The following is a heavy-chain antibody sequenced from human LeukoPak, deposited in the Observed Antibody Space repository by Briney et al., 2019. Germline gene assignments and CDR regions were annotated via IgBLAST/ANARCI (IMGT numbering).Heavy chain of an antibody. CDR1: GGSSGSYY. D-gene: IGHD6-13*01. CDR3: ARVGAPYSSSWYFSL. Sequence: SETLSMTFTVYGGSSGSYYWRCIRTPPPTPLPPIGCIYYSGSTNYNPSLKSRVTISVDTSKNQFSLKLSSVTAADTAVYYCARVGAPYSSSWYFSLWGQGTLVTVSS. CDR2: IYYSGST. V-gene: IGHV4-59*01. J-gene: IGHJ4*02.